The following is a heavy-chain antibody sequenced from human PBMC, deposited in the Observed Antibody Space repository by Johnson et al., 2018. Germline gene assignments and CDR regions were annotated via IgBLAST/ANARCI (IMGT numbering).Heavy chain of an antibody. CDR1: GFTFSSYS. V-gene: IGHV3-48*02. CDR2: ISESSRIV. CDR3: AREKMTVFGVAEGMDV. Sequence: EVQLLESGGGLVQPGGSLRLSCVVSGFTFSSYSMNWVRQAPVKGLEWLSFISESSRIVYYADSVKGRFTISRDHAKNSVYLQMSSLRDEDTATYYCAREKMTVFGVAEGMDVWGQGTTVTVSS. D-gene: IGHD3-3*01. J-gene: IGHJ6*02.